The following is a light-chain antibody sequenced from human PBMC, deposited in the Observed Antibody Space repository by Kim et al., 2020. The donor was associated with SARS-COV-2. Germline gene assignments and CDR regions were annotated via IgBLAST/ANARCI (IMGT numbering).Light chain of an antibody. Sequence: VSPGESAALSCRASQSVSSSLAWYQQKPGQAPRLLIYGASTRATGIPARFSGSGSGTEFTLTISSLQSEDFAVYYCQQYNNWPLYSFGQGTKLEI. CDR3: QQYNNWPLYS. J-gene: IGKJ2*03. V-gene: IGKV3-15*01. CDR1: QSVSSS. CDR2: GAS.